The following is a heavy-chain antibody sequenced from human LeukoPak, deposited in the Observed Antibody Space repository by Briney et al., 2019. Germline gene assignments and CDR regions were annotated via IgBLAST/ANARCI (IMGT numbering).Heavy chain of an antibody. CDR2: INWNGDST. J-gene: IGHJ4*02. Sequence: GGSLTLSCAASGFSFVDYGLTWVRQPPGKGLEWVSGINWNGDSTDYADSVKGRFTISRDNAKNSLYLQMNSLRAEDTALYYCARDLRVVITGSFDSWGQGTLVTVSS. CDR1: GFSFVDYG. D-gene: IGHD3-22*01. CDR3: ARDLRVVITGSFDS. V-gene: IGHV3-20*04.